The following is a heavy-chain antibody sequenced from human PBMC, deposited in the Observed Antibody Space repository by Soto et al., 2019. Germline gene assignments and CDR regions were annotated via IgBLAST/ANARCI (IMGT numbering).Heavy chain of an antibody. Sequence: GDSLKMSCKGSGYSSTSYWISWVRQMPRDGLEWMGRIYPSDSYTNYSPSFQGHVTISADKSISTAYLQWSSLKASEIAMYYCARHCSGGSCYPFYGMDVWGQESTVTVS. CDR3: ARHCSGGSCYPFYGMDV. J-gene: IGHJ6*02. CDR1: GYSSTSYW. CDR2: IYPSDSYT. V-gene: IGHV5-10-1*01. D-gene: IGHD2-15*01.